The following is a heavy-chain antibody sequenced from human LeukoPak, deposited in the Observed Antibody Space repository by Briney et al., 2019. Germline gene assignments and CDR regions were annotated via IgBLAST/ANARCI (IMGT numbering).Heavy chain of an antibody. J-gene: IGHJ4*02. Sequence: PSETLSLTCTVSGGSITIGSYYWSWIRQPAGKGLEWIGRIYTSGSTKYNPSLKSRVTISADTSKNQFSLKLSSVTAADTAVYYCARHLVVSSGFRPFDYWGQGTLVTVSS. D-gene: IGHD3-22*01. CDR3: ARHLVVSSGFRPFDY. CDR1: GGSITIGSYY. CDR2: IYTSGST. V-gene: IGHV4-61*02.